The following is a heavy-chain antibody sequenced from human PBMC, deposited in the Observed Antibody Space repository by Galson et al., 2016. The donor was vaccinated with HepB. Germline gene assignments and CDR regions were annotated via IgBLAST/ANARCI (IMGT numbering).Heavy chain of an antibody. V-gene: IGHV3-30-3*01. J-gene: IGHJ4*02. D-gene: IGHD1-7*01. Sequence: SLRLSCAASGFTFSTHAMHWVRQAPGRGLEWVAAIIIVGSSKYYADSVMGRFTISRDNSKNTLYLQMNSLRTEDTAVYHCARDPDKWNFRTIDHWGQGTLVTVSS. CDR1: GFTFSTHA. CDR3: ARDPDKWNFRTIDH. CDR2: IIIVGSSK.